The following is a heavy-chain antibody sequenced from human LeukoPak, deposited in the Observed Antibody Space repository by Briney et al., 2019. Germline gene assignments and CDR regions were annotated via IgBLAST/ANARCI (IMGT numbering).Heavy chain of an antibody. CDR2: INPNSGVT. CDR1: GYTFTNYF. D-gene: IGHD3-3*01. CDR3: GRAHAAIFGVLIGWFDP. J-gene: IGHJ5*02. Sequence: ASVRVSCKTSGYTFTNYFIHWVRHAPGQGLEWMGFINPNSGVTNYAQKFQSRVTMTRDTSTTTAYMELSRLGSDDTAVYYCGRAHAAIFGVLIGWFDPWGQGTLVTVSS. V-gene: IGHV1-2*02.